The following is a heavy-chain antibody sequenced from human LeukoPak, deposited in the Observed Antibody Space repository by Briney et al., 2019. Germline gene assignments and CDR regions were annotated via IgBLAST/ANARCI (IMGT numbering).Heavy chain of an antibody. D-gene: IGHD4-17*01. V-gene: IGHV4-59*01. CDR1: GGSLSSYY. CDR3: ARDDYEDPYYGMDV. Sequence: SDTLSLTCTVSGGSLSSYYWGWIRQPPGKGLEWIGYIYYSGSTNYNPSLKSRVTISVDTSKNQFSLKLSSVTAADTAVYYCARDDYEDPYYGMDVWGQGTTVTVSS. J-gene: IGHJ6*02. CDR2: IYYSGST.